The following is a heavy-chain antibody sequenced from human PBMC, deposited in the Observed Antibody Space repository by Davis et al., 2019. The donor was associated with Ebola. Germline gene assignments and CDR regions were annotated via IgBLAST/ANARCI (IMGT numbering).Heavy chain of an antibody. Sequence: ASVKVSCKASGYSFGGYYIHWVRQGTGQGLEWIGWMNPNSGNTGYGQKFQGRVTMTRNTSISTAYMELSSLTSEDTAVYYCARGRKVARMGSWFDSWGQGTLVTVSS. V-gene: IGHV1-8*02. CDR2: MNPNSGNT. D-gene: IGHD5-12*01. CDR3: ARGRKVARMGSWFDS. J-gene: IGHJ5*01. CDR1: GYSFGGYY.